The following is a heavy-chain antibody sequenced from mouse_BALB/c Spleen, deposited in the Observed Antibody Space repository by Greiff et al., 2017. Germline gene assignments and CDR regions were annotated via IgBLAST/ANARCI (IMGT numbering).Heavy chain of an antibody. CDR1: GFNIQDTY. Sequence: EVQLQQSGAELVKPGASVKLSCTASGFNIQDTYMHWVKQRPEQGLEWIGRIDPANGNTKYDPKFQGKATITADTSSNTAYLQLSSLTSEDTAVYDGATMTTREVYDAMDYWGQGTSVTVSS. CDR2: IDPANGNT. D-gene: IGHD2-4*01. CDR3: ATMTTREVYDAMDY. J-gene: IGHJ4*01. V-gene: IGHV14-3*02.